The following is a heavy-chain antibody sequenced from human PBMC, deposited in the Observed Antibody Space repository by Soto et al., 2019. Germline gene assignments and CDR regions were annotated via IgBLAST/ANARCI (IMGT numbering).Heavy chain of an antibody. CDR2: ISGSGDST. CDR3: AKDSRIGVAGTGVY. CDR1: GFTFSNYA. Sequence: EVQVLESGGGLVQPGGSLRLSCAASGFTFSNYAMSWVRQAPGKGLEWVSAISGSGDSTYYADSVKGRFTISRDNSKKTVELQMNSLRAEDTAVYDCAKDSRIGVAGTGVYWGRGTQVTVCS. J-gene: IGHJ4*01. D-gene: IGHD6-19*01. V-gene: IGHV3-23*01.